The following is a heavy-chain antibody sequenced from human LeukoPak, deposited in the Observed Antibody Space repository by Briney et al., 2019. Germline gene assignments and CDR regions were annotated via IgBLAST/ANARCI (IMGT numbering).Heavy chain of an antibody. CDR3: ARVVAADRDDYYYYGMDV. CDR1: GYTFTGYY. Sequence: ASVKVSCKASGYTFTGYYMHWVRQALGQGLEWMGWINPNSGGTNYAQKFQGRVTMTRDTSISTAYMELSRLRSDDTAVYYCARVVAADRDDYYYYGMDVWGQGTTVTVSS. J-gene: IGHJ6*02. V-gene: IGHV1-2*02. CDR2: INPNSGGT. D-gene: IGHD6-13*01.